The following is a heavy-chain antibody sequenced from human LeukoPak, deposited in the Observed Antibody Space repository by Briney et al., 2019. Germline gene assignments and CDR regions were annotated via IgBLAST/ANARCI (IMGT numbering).Heavy chain of an antibody. V-gene: IGHV3-11*04. CDR2: ISSSGSTI. CDR3: ARTSNWNYEVWFDY. D-gene: IGHD1-7*01. CDR1: GFTFSDYY. Sequence: GGSLRLSCAASGFTFSDYYMSWIRQAPGKGLEWVSYISSSGSTIYYADSVKGRFTISRDNAKNSLYLQMNSLRAEDTAVYYCARTSNWNYEVWFDYWGQGTLVTISS. J-gene: IGHJ4*02.